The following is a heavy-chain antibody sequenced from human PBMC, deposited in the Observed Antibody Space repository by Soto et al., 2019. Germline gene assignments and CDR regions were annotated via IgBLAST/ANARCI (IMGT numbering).Heavy chain of an antibody. CDR2: IYYSEST. J-gene: IGHJ5*02. Sequence: SETLSLTGTISGGSVSSGSYYWSWIRQPLAKGLGWMWYIYYSESTNYNPSLKSRVTISVDTSKNQFSLKLSSVTAADTAVYYCARAERTTGTTWWFDPWGQGTLVTVSS. CDR1: GGSVSSGSYY. V-gene: IGHV4-61*01. D-gene: IGHD1-1*01. CDR3: ARAERTTGTTWWFDP.